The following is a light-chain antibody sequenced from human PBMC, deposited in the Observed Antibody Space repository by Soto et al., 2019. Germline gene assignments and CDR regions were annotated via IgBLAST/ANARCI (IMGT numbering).Light chain of an antibody. CDR1: QSVSSN. CDR3: QQYNDWPLT. J-gene: IGKJ1*01. V-gene: IGKV3-15*01. Sequence: IVMTQSPVTLAVSPGGKATLSCRASQSVSSNLAWYQQKPGQAPSLLIYGAFTRATGIPARFSGTGSGTEFTLTISSLQSEDFALYYCQQYNDWPLTFGQGTKVDIK. CDR2: GAF.